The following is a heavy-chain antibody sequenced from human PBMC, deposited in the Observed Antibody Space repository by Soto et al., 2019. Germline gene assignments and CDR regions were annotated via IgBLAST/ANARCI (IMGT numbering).Heavy chain of an antibody. J-gene: IGHJ4*02. D-gene: IGHD3-22*01. CDR1: GFTFSSYA. V-gene: IGHV3-23*01. CDR2: ISGSGGST. Sequence: GGSLRLSCAASGFTFSSYAMSWVRQAPGKGLEWVSAISGSGGSTYYAYSVKGRFTISRDNSKNTLYLQMNSLRAEDTAVYYCAKVQAASGYYYDGVDYWGQGTLVTVSS. CDR3: AKVQAASGYYYDGVDY.